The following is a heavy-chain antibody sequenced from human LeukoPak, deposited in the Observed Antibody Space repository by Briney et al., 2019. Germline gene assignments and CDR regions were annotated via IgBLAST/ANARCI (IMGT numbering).Heavy chain of an antibody. D-gene: IGHD3-22*01. CDR1: VGTFSTYV. CDR2: ITPIFGTA. J-gene: IGHJ4*02. V-gene: IGHV1-69*13. Sequence: ASVEVSCKASVGTFSTYVISWVRQASGQGLEWMGGITPIFGTAKYAQKFQGRVTITAEESTSTAYMELSSLRSEDTAVYYCARDAAIYDSSGYYYLWWGQGNLVTVSS. CDR3: ARDAAIYDSSGYYYLW.